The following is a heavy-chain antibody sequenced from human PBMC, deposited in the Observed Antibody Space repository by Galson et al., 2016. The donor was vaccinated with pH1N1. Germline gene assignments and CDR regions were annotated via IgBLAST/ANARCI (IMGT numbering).Heavy chain of an antibody. J-gene: IGHJ6*02. Sequence: SVKVSCKASGYTFTFTGYFIHRVRQAPGQGLEFEWMGRINPYSGDTDFAQNFQGRVTMTRDTSIGTAYMEVSRLTSDDTAIYYCARDVAPPGHYAMDVWGQGTTVTVSS. CDR1: GYTFTFTGYF. CDR3: ARDVAPPGHYAMDV. CDR2: INPYSGDT. V-gene: IGHV1-2*06.